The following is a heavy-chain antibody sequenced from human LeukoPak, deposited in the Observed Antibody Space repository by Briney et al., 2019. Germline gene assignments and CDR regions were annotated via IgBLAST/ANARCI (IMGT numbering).Heavy chain of an antibody. D-gene: IGHD1-26*01. CDR2: IYYSGST. Sequence: PSETLSPTCTVSGGSISSSSYYWGWIRQPPGKGLEWIGSIYYSGSTYYNPSLKSRVTISVDTSKNQFSLKLSSVTAADTAVYYCARAYSGSRWALLILNWFDPWGQGTLVTVSS. J-gene: IGHJ5*02. CDR3: ARAYSGSRWALLILNWFDP. V-gene: IGHV4-39*01. CDR1: GGSISSSSYY.